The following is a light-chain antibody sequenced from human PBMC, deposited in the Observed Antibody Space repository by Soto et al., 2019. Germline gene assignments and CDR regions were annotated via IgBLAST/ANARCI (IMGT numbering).Light chain of an antibody. CDR3: SSYAGSNNRYV. Sequence: QPVLTQPPSASGSPGQSVTISCTGTSSDAGGYNYVSWYQQHPGKAPKLMIYEVSKRPSGVPDRFSGSKSGNTASLTVSGLQAEDEADYYCSSYAGSNNRYVFGTGTKVTVL. J-gene: IGLJ1*01. CDR2: EVS. V-gene: IGLV2-8*01. CDR1: SSDAGGYNY.